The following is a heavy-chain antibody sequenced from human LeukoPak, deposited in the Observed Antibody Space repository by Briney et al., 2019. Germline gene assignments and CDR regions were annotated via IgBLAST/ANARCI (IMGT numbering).Heavy chain of an antibody. V-gene: IGHV1-2*02. CDR2: IKPNSGGT. CDR3: ARCIYDILSGHYPIDY. J-gene: IGHJ4*02. D-gene: IGHD3-9*01. Sequence: ASVKVSCKASGYTFTGYYMHWVRQAPGQGLEWMGWIKPNSGGTNYAQKFQGRVTMTRDTSISTAYMELSRLISDDTAVDYCARCIYDILSGHYPIDYWGQGTLVTVSS. CDR1: GYTFTGYY.